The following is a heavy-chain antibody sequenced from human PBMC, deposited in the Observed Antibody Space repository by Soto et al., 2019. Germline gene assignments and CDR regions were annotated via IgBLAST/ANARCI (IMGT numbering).Heavy chain of an antibody. Sequence: EVQLLESGGGLVQPGGSLRLSCAASGFTFSSYAMSWVRQAPGKGLEWVSAISGSGGSTYYADSVKGRFTISRDNSKNPLYLQMNSLTAEDTAVYYCAKVGGVDGSGRSYFDYWGQGTLVTVSS. CDR1: GFTFSSYA. J-gene: IGHJ4*02. D-gene: IGHD3-10*01. CDR3: AKVGGVDGSGRSYFDY. V-gene: IGHV3-23*01. CDR2: ISGSGGST.